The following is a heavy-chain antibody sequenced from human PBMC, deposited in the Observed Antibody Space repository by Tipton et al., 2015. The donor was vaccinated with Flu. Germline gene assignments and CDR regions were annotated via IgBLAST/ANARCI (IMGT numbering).Heavy chain of an antibody. Sequence: SLRLSCVGSGFNFNDHAMQWVRQAPGKGLEWLAVISDHGTNKYYADSVKGRFTISRDNSKQTVSLEMVTLRREDTGLYFCTKGRGYSYGDDFDYWGQGTHVTVSS. CDR1: GFNFNDHA. D-gene: IGHD5-18*01. J-gene: IGHJ4*02. CDR3: TKGRGYSYGDDFDY. CDR2: ISDHGTNK. V-gene: IGHV3-30*18.